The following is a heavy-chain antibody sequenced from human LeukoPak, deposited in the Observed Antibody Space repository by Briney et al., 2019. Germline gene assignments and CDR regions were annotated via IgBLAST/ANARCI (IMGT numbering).Heavy chain of an antibody. V-gene: IGHV4-30-4*01. Sequence: SETLSLTCTVSGGSISSGDYYWSWLRQPPGKGLEWIGYIYYSGSTYYNPSLKSRVTISVDTSKNQFSLKLSSVTAADTAVYYCASGDYGDYSGEEYWGQGTLVTVSS. D-gene: IGHD4-17*01. CDR2: IYYSGST. J-gene: IGHJ4*02. CDR3: ASGDYGDYSGEEY. CDR1: GGSISSGDYY.